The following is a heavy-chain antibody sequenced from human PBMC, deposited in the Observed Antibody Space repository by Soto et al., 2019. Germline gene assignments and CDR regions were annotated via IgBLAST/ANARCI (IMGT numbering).Heavy chain of an antibody. CDR2: INADYGNT. Sequence: ASVKVSCKASGYTFYSHSISWVRQAPGQGLEWMGRINADYGNTQYAQKFRGRVTMTTDTSTTTAYMELRSLRSDDTAVYYCARLGSSGYYDLGIWGQGTMVTVSS. CDR1: GYTFYSHS. J-gene: IGHJ3*02. CDR3: ARLGSSGYYDLGI. D-gene: IGHD3-22*01. V-gene: IGHV1-18*01.